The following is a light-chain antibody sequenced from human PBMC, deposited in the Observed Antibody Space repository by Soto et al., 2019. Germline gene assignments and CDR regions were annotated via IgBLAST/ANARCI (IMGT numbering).Light chain of an antibody. CDR2: DGS. CDR3: LMYDSLLIT. Sequence: DIQMTQSPSSLSASVGDRVTITCRASQDISNYLNWYQQKPGKAPKLLIYDGSNLETGVPSRFSGSGSGTDFTFTISSLQLEDKGTDYCLMYDSLLITCAGGTKVDIK. CDR1: QDISNY. J-gene: IGKJ4*01. V-gene: IGKV1-33*01.